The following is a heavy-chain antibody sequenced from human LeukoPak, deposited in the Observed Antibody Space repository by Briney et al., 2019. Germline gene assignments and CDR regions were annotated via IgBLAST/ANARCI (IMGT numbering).Heavy chain of an antibody. CDR1: GFTFSSYA. CDR2: IGVGGTFT. Sequence: GGSLRLSCTASGFTFSSYARNGVGQAPGKGGEGVSVIGVGGTFTYSTHSVNGRFTISRYNSSNTLYLQMHSLRADDPAVYYCAKDLYSTTFGYYFDYWGQGTLVTVSS. CDR3: AKDLYSTTFGYYFDY. D-gene: IGHD2-15*01. J-gene: IGHJ4*02. V-gene: IGHV3-23*01.